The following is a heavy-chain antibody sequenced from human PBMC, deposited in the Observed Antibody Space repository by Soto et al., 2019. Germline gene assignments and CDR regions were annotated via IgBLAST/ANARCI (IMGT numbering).Heavy chain of an antibody. D-gene: IGHD3-9*01. V-gene: IGHV3-23*01. Sequence: EVQLLESGGGLVQPGGSLRLSCAASGFTFSSYAMSWVRQAPGKGLEWVSAISGSGGSTYYADSVKGRFTSSRDNSKNTLYLQMNSLRAEDTAVYYCAKGPSGVLRYVDWSPSPTVYFDYWGQGTLVTVSS. CDR3: AKGPSGVLRYVDWSPSPTVYFDY. CDR2: ISGSGGST. J-gene: IGHJ4*02. CDR1: GFTFSSYA.